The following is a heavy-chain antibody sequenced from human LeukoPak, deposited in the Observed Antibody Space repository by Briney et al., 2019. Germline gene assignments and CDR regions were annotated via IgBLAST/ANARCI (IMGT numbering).Heavy chain of an antibody. CDR3: ARGSGQWGFDS. D-gene: IGHD3-10*01. V-gene: IGHV4-59*11. J-gene: IGHJ4*02. CDR2: IYYSGST. Sequence: SETLPLTCTVSGGSISSHYWSWIRQPPGKTLEWIGYIYYSGSTNYNPSLRSRVTISVDSSKNQFSLKLSSVTAADTAVYYCARGSGQWGFDSWGQGTLVTVSS. CDR1: GGSISSHY.